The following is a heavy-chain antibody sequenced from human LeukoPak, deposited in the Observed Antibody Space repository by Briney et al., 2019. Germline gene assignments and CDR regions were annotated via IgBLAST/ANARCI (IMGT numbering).Heavy chain of an antibody. CDR2: INHSGSA. V-gene: IGHV4-34*01. CDR3: ARGTYYYDSSGYSFDY. CDR1: GGSFSGYY. J-gene: IGHJ4*02. D-gene: IGHD3-22*01. Sequence: PSETLSLTCAVYGGSFSGYYWSWIRQPPGKGLEWIGEINHSGSANYNPSLKSRVTISVDTSKNQFSLKLSSVTAADTAVYYCARGTYYYDSSGYSFDYWGQGTLVTVSS.